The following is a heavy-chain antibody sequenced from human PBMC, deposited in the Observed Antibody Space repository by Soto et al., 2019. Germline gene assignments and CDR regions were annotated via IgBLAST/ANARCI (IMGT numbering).Heavy chain of an antibody. Sequence: QVQLVQSGAEVKTPGSSVKLSCTASGGTFSSYTISWVRQAPGHGLVWLGRIIPILGIANYAQKFQGRVTSTADKSTSTAYRELSSLRSEHTAVYYCARNDRGSSVYQKTNWYFYLWGRGTLVTVSS. CDR2: IIPILGIA. V-gene: IGHV1-69*02. D-gene: IGHD3-22*01. J-gene: IGHJ2*01. CDR3: ARNDRGSSVYQKTNWYFYL. CDR1: GGTFSSYT.